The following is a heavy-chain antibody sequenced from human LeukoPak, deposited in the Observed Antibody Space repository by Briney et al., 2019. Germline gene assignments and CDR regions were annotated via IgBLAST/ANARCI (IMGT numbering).Heavy chain of an antibody. CDR1: GYSFTSYY. J-gene: IGHJ4*02. CDR2: INPSGGST. CDR3: AREGVSGSYLGY. V-gene: IGHV1-46*01. D-gene: IGHD1-26*01. Sequence: ASVRVSCKASGYSFTSYYIHWVRLAPGQGLEWMGVINPSGGSTRYAQKFQDRVTMTRDMSTSTVYMELSSLRSEDTAVYYCAREGVSGSYLGYWGQGTLVTVSS.